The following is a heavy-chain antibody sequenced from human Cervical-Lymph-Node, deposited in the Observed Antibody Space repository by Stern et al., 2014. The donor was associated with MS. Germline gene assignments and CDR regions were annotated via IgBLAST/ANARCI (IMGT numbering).Heavy chain of an antibody. CDR1: GFTLTDYY. Sequence: EVQLVESGGDLVQPGGSLRVSCAASGFTLTDYYMDWVRQAPGEGLAWVARSRNRANSYTTEYAASVRGRFTISRDESKNSLYLQMNSLKAEDTAVYYCARGSHSFDIWGQGTMVTVSS. J-gene: IGHJ3*02. V-gene: IGHV3-72*01. CDR3: ARGSHSFDI. CDR2: SRNRANSYTT.